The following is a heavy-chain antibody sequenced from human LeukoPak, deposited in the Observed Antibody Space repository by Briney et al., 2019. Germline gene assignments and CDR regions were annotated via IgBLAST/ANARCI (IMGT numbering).Heavy chain of an antibody. CDR1: GGSISSSSYY. J-gene: IGHJ4*02. Sequence: SETLPLTCTVSGGSISSSSYYWGWIRQPPGKGLEWIGSIYYSGSTYYNPSLKSRVTISVDTSKNQFSLKLSSVTAADTAVYYCARHAVPYYYDSSGYTFDYWGQGTLVTVSS. CDR2: IYYSGST. V-gene: IGHV4-39*01. CDR3: ARHAVPYYYDSSGYTFDY. D-gene: IGHD3-22*01.